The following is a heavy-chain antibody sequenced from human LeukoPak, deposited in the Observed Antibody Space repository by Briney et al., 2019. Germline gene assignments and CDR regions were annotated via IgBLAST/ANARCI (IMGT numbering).Heavy chain of an antibody. CDR3: ASGMTTVERVDY. V-gene: IGHV3-53*01. D-gene: IGHD4-23*01. Sequence: GGSLRLSCAASGFTVSSNYMSWVRQAPGEGLEWVSFIYSGGRTYYADSVKGRFTISRDNSKNTLYLQMNSLRAEDTAVYYCASGMTTVERVDYWGQGTLVTVSS. CDR1: GFTVSSNY. CDR2: IYSGGRT. J-gene: IGHJ4*02.